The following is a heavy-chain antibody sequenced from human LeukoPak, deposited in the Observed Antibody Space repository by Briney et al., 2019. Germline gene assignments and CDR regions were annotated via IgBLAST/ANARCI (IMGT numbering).Heavy chain of an antibody. CDR2: MNPNRGKT. V-gene: IGHV1-8*03. J-gene: IGHJ3*02. D-gene: IGHD4-17*01. CDR3: ARGDFGETNTAFDI. CDR1: GYTFTDYD. Sequence: ASVTVSCKTSGYTFTDYDIHWVRQAPGHGLVWMGWMNPNRGKTNYAQKLQGRVTFSRNTSLSVAYMELSGLRSEDAAVYFCARGDFGETNTAFDIWGQGTMVAVSS.